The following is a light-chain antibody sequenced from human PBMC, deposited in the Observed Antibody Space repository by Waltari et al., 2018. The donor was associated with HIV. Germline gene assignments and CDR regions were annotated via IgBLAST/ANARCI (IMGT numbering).Light chain of an antibody. CDR2: KDS. CDR3: QSADSSGTDVL. CDR1: ALPKQY. Sequence: SSELTQSPSVSVSPGQTARITCSGDALPKQYSYWYQQKPGQAPVLVMYKDSERPSGIPERFSGSSSGTTVTLTISGVRAEDEADYYCQSADSSGTDVLFGGGTKLTVL. V-gene: IGLV3-25*03. J-gene: IGLJ2*01.